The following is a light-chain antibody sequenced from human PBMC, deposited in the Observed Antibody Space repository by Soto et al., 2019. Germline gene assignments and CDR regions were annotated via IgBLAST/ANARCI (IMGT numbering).Light chain of an antibody. Sequence: QPVSVSGSPGQSITISCTGTSSDVGGYNYVSWYQHHPGKAPKLMIYDVTNRPSGVSNRFSGSKSGNTASLTISGVQSEDEASYYCSSYTTTSTVVFGGGTKLTVL. J-gene: IGLJ2*01. CDR2: DVT. CDR1: SSDVGGYNY. V-gene: IGLV2-14*03. CDR3: SSYTTTSTVV.